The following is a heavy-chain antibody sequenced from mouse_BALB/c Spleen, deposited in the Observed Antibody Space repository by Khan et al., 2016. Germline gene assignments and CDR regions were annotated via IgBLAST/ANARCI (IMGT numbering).Heavy chain of an antibody. CDR3: ARGAS. CDR2: ILPGTDST. CDR1: GYTFSRYW. V-gene: IGHV1-9*01. Sequence: QVQLQQSGAELMKPGASVKISCKASGYTFSRYWIEWIKERPGHGPEWIGEILPGTDSTNYNDKFKGKAAFTAESSSSTAYIQLNSLTSEDSAVYYCARGASWGQGTLVTVSA. J-gene: IGHJ3*01.